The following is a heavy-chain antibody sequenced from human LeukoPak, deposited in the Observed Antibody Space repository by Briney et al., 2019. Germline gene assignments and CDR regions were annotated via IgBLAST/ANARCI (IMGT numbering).Heavy chain of an antibody. CDR2: MNPNSGNT. Sequence: GASVKVSCKASGYTFTSYDINWVRQATGQGLEWMGWMNPNSGNTGYAQKFQGRVTMTRNTSISTAYMELSSLRSEDTAVYYCARAGINNWNYAGGNWFDPWGQGTLVTVSS. J-gene: IGHJ5*02. CDR3: ARAGINNWNYAGGNWFDP. CDR1: GYTFTSYD. V-gene: IGHV1-8*01. D-gene: IGHD1-7*01.